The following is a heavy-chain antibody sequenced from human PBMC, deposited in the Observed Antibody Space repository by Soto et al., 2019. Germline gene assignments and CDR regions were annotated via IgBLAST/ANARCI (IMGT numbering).Heavy chain of an antibody. D-gene: IGHD3-3*01. V-gene: IGHV3-30*18. CDR1: GFTFSSYG. Sequence: VGSLRLSCAASGFTFSSYGMHWVRQAPGKGLEWVAVISYDGSNKYYADSVKGRFTISRDNSKNTLYLQMNSLRAEDTAVYYCAKERGSYSYDFWSGYYFNWFDPWGQGTLVTVSS. CDR2: ISYDGSNK. CDR3: AKERGSYSYDFWSGYYFNWFDP. J-gene: IGHJ5*02.